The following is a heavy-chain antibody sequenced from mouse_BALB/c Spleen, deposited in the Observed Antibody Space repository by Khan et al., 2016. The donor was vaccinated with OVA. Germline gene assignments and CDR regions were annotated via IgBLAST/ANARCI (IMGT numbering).Heavy chain of an antibody. CDR1: GYSITSDYA. CDR2: ISYSGNT. D-gene: IGHD1-1*01. J-gene: IGHJ2*02. V-gene: IGHV3-2*02. Sequence: EVQLVESGPGLVKPSQSLSLTCTVTGYSITSDYAWNWIRQFPGNKLEWMGFISYSGNTKYNPSLKSRFSITRDTSKNQFFLQLNSVTTEDTATYYCARVYGGDFDYWGQGTSLTVPS. CDR3: ARVYGGDFDY.